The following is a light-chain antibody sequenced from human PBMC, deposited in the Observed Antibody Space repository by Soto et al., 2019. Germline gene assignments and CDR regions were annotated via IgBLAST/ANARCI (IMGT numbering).Light chain of an antibody. CDR3: LQYGSSPHFT. Sequence: EIVLTQSPGTLSLSPGERATLSCRASQSVSSSYLAWYQQKPGQAPRLLIYGASSRATSIPYRFSGSGAGTEFTLPISRLEREDFAVYYCLQYGSSPHFTFGPGTKVDIK. CDR1: QSVSSSY. CDR2: GAS. J-gene: IGKJ3*01. V-gene: IGKV3-20*01.